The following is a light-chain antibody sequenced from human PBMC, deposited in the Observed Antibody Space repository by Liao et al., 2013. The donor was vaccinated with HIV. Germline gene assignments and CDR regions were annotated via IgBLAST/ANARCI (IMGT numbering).Light chain of an antibody. V-gene: IGLV3-1*01. J-gene: IGLJ1*01. CDR2: HDD. CDR1: ELGHKY. Sequence: SYELTQPPSVSVSPGQTATVTCSGDELGHKYVSWYQQRPGLSPVLVIYHDDRRPSGIPERFSGSNSGNTATLTISGTQAMDEADYYCQAWDTITFYVFGTGPTVTVL. CDR3: QAWDTITFYV.